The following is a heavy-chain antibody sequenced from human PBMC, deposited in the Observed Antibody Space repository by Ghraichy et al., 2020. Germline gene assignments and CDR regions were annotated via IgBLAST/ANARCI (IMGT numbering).Heavy chain of an antibody. J-gene: IGHJ3*02. Sequence: ASVKVSCKASGYTFTSYGISWVRQAPGQGLEWMGWISAYNGNTNYEQKLQGRVTMTTDTSTSTAYMELRSLRSDDTAVYYCARPTYYYDSSGPLGDAFDIWGQGTMVTVSS. D-gene: IGHD3-22*01. CDR1: GYTFTSYG. V-gene: IGHV1-18*01. CDR3: ARPTYYYDSSGPLGDAFDI. CDR2: ISAYNGNT.